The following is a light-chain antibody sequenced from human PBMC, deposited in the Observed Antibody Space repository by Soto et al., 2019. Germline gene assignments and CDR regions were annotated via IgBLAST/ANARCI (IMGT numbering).Light chain of an antibody. CDR1: QDISNF. CDR2: VAS. Sequence: DIQVTQSPSSLSASLGDRVTITCRASQDISNFLAWYQQKPGKVPQVLVYVASPLRSGVPSRFSGSGSGTDFTLAISSLQPEDVATYYCQKYNSVPLTFGGGTKVDIK. J-gene: IGKJ4*01. V-gene: IGKV1-27*01. CDR3: QKYNSVPLT.